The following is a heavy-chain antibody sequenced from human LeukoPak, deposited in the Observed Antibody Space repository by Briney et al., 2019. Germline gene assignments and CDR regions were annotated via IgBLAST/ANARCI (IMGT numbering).Heavy chain of an antibody. CDR1: GGSISSGGYS. J-gene: IGHJ4*02. CDR3: ARLVYCSGGTCYWIFDY. CDR2: IYYSGST. Sequence: PSETLSLTCAVSGGSISSGGYSWSWIRQPPGKGLEWIGYIYYSGSTNYNPSLKSRVTISVDTSKNQFSLKVSSVTAADTAMYYCARLVYCSGGTCYWIFDYWGQGTLVTVSS. V-gene: IGHV4-61*08. D-gene: IGHD2-15*01.